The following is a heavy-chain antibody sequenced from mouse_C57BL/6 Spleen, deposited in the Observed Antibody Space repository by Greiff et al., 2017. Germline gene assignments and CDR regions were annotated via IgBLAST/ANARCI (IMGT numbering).Heavy chain of an antibody. Sequence: QVQLQQPGAELVMPGASVKLSCKASGYTFTSYWMHWVKQRPGQGLEWIGEIDPSDSYTNYNQKFKGKSTLTVDKSSSTAYMQLSSLTSEDSAVYYCASQRVRYLYFDVWGTGTTVTVSS. CDR1: GYTFTSYW. CDR3: ASQRVRYLYFDV. V-gene: IGHV1-69*01. J-gene: IGHJ1*03. D-gene: IGHD2-14*01. CDR2: IDPSDSYT.